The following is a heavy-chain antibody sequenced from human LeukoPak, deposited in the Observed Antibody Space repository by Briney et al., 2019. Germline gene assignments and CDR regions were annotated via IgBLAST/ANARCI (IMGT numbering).Heavy chain of an antibody. D-gene: IGHD6-19*01. CDR1: GGSFSGYY. J-gene: IGHJ5*02. CDR2: INHSGST. CDR3: ARHRYLAVAGTWFDP. V-gene: IGHV4-34*01. Sequence: SETLSLTCAVYGGSFSGYYWSWIRQPPGKGLEWIGEINHSGSTNYNPSLKSRVTISVDTSKNQFSLKLNSVTAADTAVYYCARHRYLAVAGTWFDPWGQGTLVTVSS.